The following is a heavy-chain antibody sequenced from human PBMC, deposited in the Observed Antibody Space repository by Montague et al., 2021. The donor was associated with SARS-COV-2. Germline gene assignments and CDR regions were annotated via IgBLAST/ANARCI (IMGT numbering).Heavy chain of an antibody. V-gene: IGHV4-38-2*01. D-gene: IGHD3-10*01. CDR1: GYSISSGYY. J-gene: IGHJ4*02. Sequence: SETLSLTCSVSGYSISSGYYWGWIWQPPGKGLEWIGNIYHSGGTYYSPSLKSRVTVSVDTSKNQFSLRLSSVTAADTAVYYCARWYYGSGSYPHWGQGTLVTVSS. CDR3: ARWYYGSGSYPH. CDR2: IYHSGGT.